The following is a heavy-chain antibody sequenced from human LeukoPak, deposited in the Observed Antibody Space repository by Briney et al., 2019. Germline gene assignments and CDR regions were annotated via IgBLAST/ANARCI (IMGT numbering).Heavy chain of an antibody. J-gene: IGHJ4*02. CDR1: GFTFSSYS. Sequence: GGSLRLSCAASGFTFSSYSMNWVRQAPGKGLEWVSYITFSSSIIYYADSVKGRFTISRDNSKNTLYLQMNSLRAEDTAVYYCAKDRGYYGSGRLTTADYWGQGTLVTVSS. CDR2: ITFSSSII. D-gene: IGHD3-10*01. V-gene: IGHV3-48*01. CDR3: AKDRGYYGSGRLTTADY.